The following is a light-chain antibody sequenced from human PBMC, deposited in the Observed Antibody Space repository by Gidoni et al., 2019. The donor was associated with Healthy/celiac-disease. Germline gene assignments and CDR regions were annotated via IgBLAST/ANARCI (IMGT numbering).Light chain of an antibody. V-gene: IGKV2-28*01. CDR3: RQALQPRT. J-gene: IGKJ1*01. CDR2: LGT. Sequence: DMVMTQSTLSMSVTPGEPDSISCRYSPNLLNSDGYNYFDWYLQKPGPSPQLLIYLGTHRASGVPASFSGSASGTDSTLNISLVEAEDVAVYYCRQALQPRTFGQGTKVEIK. CDR1: PNLLNSDGYNY.